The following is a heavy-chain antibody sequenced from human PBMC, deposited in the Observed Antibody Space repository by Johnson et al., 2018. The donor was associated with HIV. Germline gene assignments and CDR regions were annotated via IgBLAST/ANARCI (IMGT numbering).Heavy chain of an antibody. CDR1: GFTFDDYT. D-gene: IGHD3-22*01. CDR2: ISWDGGRT. J-gene: IGHJ3*02. V-gene: IGHV3-43*01. Sequence: VQLVESGGVVVQPGGSLRLSCAASGFTFDDYTMHWVRQAPGKGLEWVSLISWDGGRTYYADSVKGRFTISRANSKNSLYLQMNSLRTEDTALYYCAKAEITYYYDSSGYFGAFDIWGQGTMVTVSS. CDR3: AKAEITYYYDSSGYFGAFDI.